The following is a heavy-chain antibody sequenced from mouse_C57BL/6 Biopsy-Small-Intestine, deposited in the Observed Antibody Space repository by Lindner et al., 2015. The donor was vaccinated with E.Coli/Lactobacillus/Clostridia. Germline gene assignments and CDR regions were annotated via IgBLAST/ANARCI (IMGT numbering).Heavy chain of an antibody. CDR3: ARTGNFAYFDY. CDR2: INPSDIYT. V-gene: IGHV1-7*01. CDR1: GYTFTTYW. Sequence: VQLQESGAELAKPGASVKLSCKASGYTFTTYWMHWVKQRPGQGLGWIGFINPSDIYTKYNQKFKDKATLTADKSSSTAYMQLSSLTYEDSAVYYCARTGNFAYFDYWGQGTSLTVSS. J-gene: IGHJ2*02. D-gene: IGHD2-1*01.